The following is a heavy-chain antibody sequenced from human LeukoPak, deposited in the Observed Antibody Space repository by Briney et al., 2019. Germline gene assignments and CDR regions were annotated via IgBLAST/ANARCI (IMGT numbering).Heavy chain of an antibody. J-gene: IGHJ4*02. CDR3: ARWGTMVRGVHRAHFDY. CDR1: GGSISSGDYY. Sequence: PSQTLSLTCTVSGGSISSGDYYWNWIRQPPGKGLEWIGYIYYSGSTYYNPSLKSRVTISVDTSKNQFSLKLSSVTAADTAVYYCARWGTMVRGVHRAHFDYWGQGTLVTVSS. V-gene: IGHV4-30-4*01. D-gene: IGHD3-10*01. CDR2: IYYSGST.